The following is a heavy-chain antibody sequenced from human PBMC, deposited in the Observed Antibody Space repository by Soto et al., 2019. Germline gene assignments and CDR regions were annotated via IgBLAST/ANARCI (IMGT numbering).Heavy chain of an antibody. V-gene: IGHV1-8*01. J-gene: IGHJ4*01. D-gene: IGHD3-10*01. CDR1: GYTFTSYD. CDR2: MNPDSGNT. CDR3: ATSVGGSNVNFDY. Sequence: QVQLVQSGAEVRTPGASVKVSCKASGYTFTSYDINWVRQATGQGPEWMGWMNPDSGNTGYVQKFQGRVTMTRNTAISTAYMELSSLRSEDTAVYYCATSVGGSNVNFDYWGHGTLVTVSS.